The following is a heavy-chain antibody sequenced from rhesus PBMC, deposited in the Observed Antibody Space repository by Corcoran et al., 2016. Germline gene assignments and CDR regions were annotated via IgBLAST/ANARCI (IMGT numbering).Heavy chain of an antibody. D-gene: IGHD3-16*01. CDR3: ARGYYSGSLGVDY. V-gene: IGHV4S14*01. CDR1: GGSISGYYY. J-gene: IGHJ4*01. CDR2: IYGSGGSN. Sequence: QVQLQESGPGLVKPSETLSLTCAVSGGSISGYYYWSWIRQPPGKGLEWIGSIYGSGGSNYLNPSLISLVTLSVDTSKNQFSLKLSSVTAADTAVYYCARGYYSGSLGVDYWGQGVLVTVSS.